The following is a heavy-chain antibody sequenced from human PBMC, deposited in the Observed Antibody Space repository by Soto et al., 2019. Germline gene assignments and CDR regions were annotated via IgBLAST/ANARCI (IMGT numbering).Heavy chain of an antibody. CDR1: GFTCRESG. CDR2: ITYDGSNA. J-gene: IGHJ6*03. D-gene: IGHD4-17*01. V-gene: IGHV3-30*18. Sequence: QVQLVESGGGVVQPGRSLRLSCAASGFTCRESGMFWVRQVPGKGLEWVAVITYDGSNAYYQDSVKGRFTISRNNSKGTVNLQMNSLRSEDTAGNYWAKDGGHYPWVSVCMDGWAKGTTVTVSS. CDR3: AKDGGHYPWVSVCMDG.